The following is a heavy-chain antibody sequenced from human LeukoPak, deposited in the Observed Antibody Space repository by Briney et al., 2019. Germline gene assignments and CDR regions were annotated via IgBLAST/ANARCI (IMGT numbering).Heavy chain of an antibody. J-gene: IGHJ4*02. Sequence: GGSLRLSCAASGFSVSNNYMTRVRQAPGKGLEWVSVIYSGGHTYYADSVKGRFTISRDNSKNTLYLQMNSLRAEDTAVYYCASVGYCSGGSCFDYWGQGTLVTVSS. CDR3: ASVGYCSGGSCFDY. D-gene: IGHD2-15*01. CDR1: GFSVSNNY. V-gene: IGHV3-53*01. CDR2: IYSGGHT.